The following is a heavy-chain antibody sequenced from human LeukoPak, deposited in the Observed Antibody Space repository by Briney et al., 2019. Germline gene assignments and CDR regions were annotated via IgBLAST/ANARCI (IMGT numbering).Heavy chain of an antibody. CDR3: ASWAGVATTTWCFGPFDY. CDR2: ISGSGRST. J-gene: IGHJ4*02. V-gene: IGHV3-23*01. CDR1: GFTFSSQA. Sequence: AGGSLRLSCAASGFTFSSQAMNWVRQAPGRGLEWVSLISGSGRSTYYADSVKGRFTISRDNSKNTLTLQMNSLRAEDAAVYYCASWAGVATTTWCFGPFDYWGQGILVTVSS. D-gene: IGHD4/OR15-4a*01.